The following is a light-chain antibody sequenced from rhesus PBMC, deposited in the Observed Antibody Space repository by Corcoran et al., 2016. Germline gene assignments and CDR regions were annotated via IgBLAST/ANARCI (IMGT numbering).Light chain of an antibody. Sequence: DIQMTQSPSSLSASVGDRVTVTCRASQGINKELSWYQQKPGKSPTLLNYAASKLQTGVSSRFSGSGSGTDFNLTISSLQPEDVATYYCLQDYTSPFTFGPGTKLDIK. CDR3: LQDYTSPFT. V-gene: IGKV1-94*01. CDR1: QGINKE. J-gene: IGKJ3*01. CDR2: AAS.